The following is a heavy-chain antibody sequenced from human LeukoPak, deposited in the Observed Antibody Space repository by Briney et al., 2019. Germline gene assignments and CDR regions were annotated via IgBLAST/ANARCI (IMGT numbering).Heavy chain of an antibody. CDR2: IYYSGST. D-gene: IGHD6-19*01. Sequence: SSETLSLTCTVSGGSISSSSYYWGWIRQPPGKGLEWIGSIYYSGSTYYNPSLKSRVTISVDTSKNQFSLKLSSVTAADTAVYYCARERSSAYSSGWYGAFDIWGQGTMVTVSS. CDR3: ARERSSAYSSGWYGAFDI. J-gene: IGHJ3*02. CDR1: GGSISSSSYY. V-gene: IGHV4-39*07.